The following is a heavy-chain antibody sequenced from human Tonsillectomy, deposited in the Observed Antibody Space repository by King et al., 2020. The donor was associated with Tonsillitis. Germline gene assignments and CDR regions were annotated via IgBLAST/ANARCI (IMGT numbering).Heavy chain of an antibody. CDR2: ISRSSSYI. CDR3: ARSQEDILTGYSLEYFDY. D-gene: IGHD3-9*01. J-gene: IGHJ4*02. V-gene: IGHV3-21*01. Sequence: VQLVESGGGLVQPGGSLRLSCAASGFTFSSYSMNWVRQAPGKGLEWVSSISRSSSYIYYADSVKGRFTTSRDNAKNSLILQMNNQGAEDTAVYYCARSQEDILTGYSLEYFDYWGQGTLVTVSS. CDR1: GFTFSSYS.